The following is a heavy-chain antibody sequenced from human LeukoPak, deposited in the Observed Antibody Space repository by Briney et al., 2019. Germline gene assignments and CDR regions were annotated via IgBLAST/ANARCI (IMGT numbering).Heavy chain of an antibody. J-gene: IGHJ3*02. V-gene: IGHV3-9*01. CDR1: GFTFDDYA. CDR3: AKDLNYGSGIPDAFDI. Sequence: GGLVQPGRSLRLSCAASGFTFDDYAMHWVRQAPGKGLEWVSGISWNSGSIGYADSVKGRFTIPRDNAKNSLYLQMNSLRAEDTALYYCAKDLNYGSGIPDAFDIWGQGTMVTVSS. CDR2: ISWNSGSI. D-gene: IGHD3-10*01.